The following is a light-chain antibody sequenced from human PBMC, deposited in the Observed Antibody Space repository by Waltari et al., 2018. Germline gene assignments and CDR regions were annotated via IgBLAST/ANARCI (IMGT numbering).Light chain of an antibody. CDR2: RTS. CDR1: QDVNSW. J-gene: IGKJ1*01. Sequence: DLQMTQSPSTLSPSVGARFPITCRASQDVNSWLAWYQQKPGKAPKLLIDRTSRLESGVPSRFSGSGSGTEFTLTISSLQPDDFATYYCQHYDSYSPWTFGQGTRVEV. V-gene: IGKV1-5*03. CDR3: QHYDSYSPWT.